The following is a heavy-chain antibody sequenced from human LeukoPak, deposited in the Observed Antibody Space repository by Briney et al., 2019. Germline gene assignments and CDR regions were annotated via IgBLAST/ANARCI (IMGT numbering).Heavy chain of an antibody. D-gene: IGHD3-22*01. CDR1: GFTFSSYA. CDR2: IYSGGST. Sequence: GGSLRLSCAASGFTFSSYAMSWVRQAPGKGLEWVSVIYSGGSTCYADSVKGRFTISRDNSKNTLYLQMNSLRAEDTAVYYCARDRSMIVVVTDAFDIWGQGTMVTVSS. CDR3: ARDRSMIVVVTDAFDI. V-gene: IGHV3-66*01. J-gene: IGHJ3*02.